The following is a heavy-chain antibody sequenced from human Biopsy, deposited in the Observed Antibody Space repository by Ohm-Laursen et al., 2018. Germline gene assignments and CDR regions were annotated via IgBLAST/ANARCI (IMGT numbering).Heavy chain of an antibody. Sequence: TLSLTRTVSGGSISSDYWSWMRQTRGKGREWSGNISYSGNTNYNPSLKSRVTISVDTSKNQFSLRLNSVTTADNAVYFCARDTTRDGCPYYYIYGMDVWGQGTTVTVSS. CDR2: ISYSGNT. D-gene: IGHD5-24*01. CDR3: ARDTTRDGCPYYYIYGMDV. J-gene: IGHJ6*02. V-gene: IGHV4-59*01. CDR1: GGSISSDY.